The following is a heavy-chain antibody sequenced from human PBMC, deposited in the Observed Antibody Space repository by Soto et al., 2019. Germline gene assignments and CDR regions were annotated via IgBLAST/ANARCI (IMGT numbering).Heavy chain of an antibody. CDR2: IYWDDEK. V-gene: IGHV2-5*02. J-gene: IGHJ6*02. CDR1: GFSLSTTVVG. Sequence: QITLKESGPTLVKPTQTLTLTCTFSGFSLSTTVVGVGWIRQPPGKALEWLALIYWDDEKRYTPSLKSRLTISKDTSKNQVVLTVTNMDPVDTATYYCAHNNPTTVTTNYYYYGMDVWGQGTPVTVSS. CDR3: AHNNPTTVTTNYYYYGMDV. D-gene: IGHD4-17*01.